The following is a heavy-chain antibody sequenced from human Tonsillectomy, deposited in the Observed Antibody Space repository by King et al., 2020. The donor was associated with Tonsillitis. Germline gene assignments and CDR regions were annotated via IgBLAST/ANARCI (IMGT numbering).Heavy chain of an antibody. Sequence: VQLVESGGGVVQPGRSLRLSCAASGFTFSNYGMHWVRRAPGKGLEWVAVISYDGSNKYYVDSVRGRFTISRDNSKNTLYLQMNSLRAEDTAVYYCAKDVGYCSGGSCTLLLFGFDYWGQGTLVTVSS. J-gene: IGHJ4*02. CDR2: ISYDGSNK. CDR3: AKDVGYCSGGSCTLLLFGFDY. CDR1: GFTFSNYG. V-gene: IGHV3-30*18. D-gene: IGHD2-15*01.